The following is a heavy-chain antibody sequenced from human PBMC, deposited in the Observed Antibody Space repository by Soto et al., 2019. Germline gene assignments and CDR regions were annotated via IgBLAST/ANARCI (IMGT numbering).Heavy chain of an antibody. D-gene: IGHD5-18*01. CDR3: GRCRTDSYAMDV. Sequence: SVTGYCTGAGGSFSRYASAWVRRAHGQGLEWIGGFIPIYGTRNYAQKFQGRVTITTDISTNIVYLELRSLRSDDTAMYYCGRCRTDSYAMDVWGQGTTVTVSS. CDR1: GGSFSRYA. V-gene: IGHV1-69*05. CDR2: FIPIYGTR. J-gene: IGHJ6*02.